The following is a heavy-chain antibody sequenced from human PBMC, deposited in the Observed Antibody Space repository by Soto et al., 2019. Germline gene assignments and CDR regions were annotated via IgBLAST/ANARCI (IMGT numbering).Heavy chain of an antibody. Sequence: QVQLVESGGGVVQPGRSLRLSCAASGFTFSSYGMHWVRQAPGKGLEWVAVIWYDGSNKYYADSVKGRFTISRDNSKKTLYLQMNSLRAEDTAVYYCARETNYDILTGYSNHGFDYWGQGTLVTVSS. CDR3: ARETNYDILTGYSNHGFDY. J-gene: IGHJ4*02. CDR1: GFTFSSYG. CDR2: IWYDGSNK. V-gene: IGHV3-33*01. D-gene: IGHD3-9*01.